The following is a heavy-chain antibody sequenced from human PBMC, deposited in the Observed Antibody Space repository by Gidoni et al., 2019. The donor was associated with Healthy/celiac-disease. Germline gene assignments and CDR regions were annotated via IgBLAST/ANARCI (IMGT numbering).Heavy chain of an antibody. CDR2: ISAYNGNT. CDR3: ARVPLGYCSSTSCYNDGWFDP. Sequence: QLVQSGAEVTKPGASVKVSCKASGYTFTSYGISWGRQAPGQGLEWMGWISAYNGNTNYAQKLQGRVTMTTDTSTSTAYMELRSLRSDDTAVYYCARVPLGYCSSTSCYNDGWFDPWGQGTLVTVSS. D-gene: IGHD2-2*02. J-gene: IGHJ5*02. V-gene: IGHV1-18*01. CDR1: GYTFTSYG.